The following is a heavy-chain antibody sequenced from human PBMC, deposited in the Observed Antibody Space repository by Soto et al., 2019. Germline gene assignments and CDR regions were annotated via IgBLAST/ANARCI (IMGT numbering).Heavy chain of an antibody. CDR1: GFTFSSYG. J-gene: IGHJ4*02. CDR3: AKQLGYCSTGRCYFDY. Sequence: GGSLRLSCAASGFTFSSYGMHWVRQAPGKGLEWVAVISYDGSNTYYADSVKGRFTISRDNSQNTVNLQMKSLRVEDTAIYYCAKQLGYCSTGRCYFDYWGQGTQVTVSS. CDR2: ISYDGSNT. V-gene: IGHV3-30*18. D-gene: IGHD2-2*01.